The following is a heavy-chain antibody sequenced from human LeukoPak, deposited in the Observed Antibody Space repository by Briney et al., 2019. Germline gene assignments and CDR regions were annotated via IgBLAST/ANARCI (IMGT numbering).Heavy chain of an antibody. Sequence: GASVKVSCKASGYTFTSYGISWVRQAPGQGLEWMGWICAYNGNTNYAQKLQGRVTMTTDTSTSTAYMELRSLRSDDTAVYYCARDIYLGYYDSSGYYYGPFDYWGQGTLVTVSS. D-gene: IGHD3-22*01. CDR3: ARDIYLGYYDSSGYYYGPFDY. CDR1: GYTFTSYG. J-gene: IGHJ4*02. CDR2: ICAYNGNT. V-gene: IGHV1-18*01.